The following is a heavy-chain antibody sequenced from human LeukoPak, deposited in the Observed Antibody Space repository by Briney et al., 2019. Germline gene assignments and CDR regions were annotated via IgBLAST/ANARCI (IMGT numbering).Heavy chain of an antibody. V-gene: IGHV1-2*02. CDR1: GYTFTRYY. Sequence: ASVKVSCKASGYTFTRYYVHWVRQAPGQGLEWMGWINPNGGGREYAQKFQGSVNMTRDTAISTAYMDLSSLTFDDTAIYYCARVGYFYGSGSQTGGYLDYWGQGTLVTVSS. D-gene: IGHD3-10*01. J-gene: IGHJ4*02. CDR3: ARVGYFYGSGSQTGGYLDY. CDR2: INPNGGGR.